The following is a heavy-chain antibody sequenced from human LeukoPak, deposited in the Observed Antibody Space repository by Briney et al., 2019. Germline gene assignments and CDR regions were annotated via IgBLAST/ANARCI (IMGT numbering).Heavy chain of an antibody. CDR2: INPNSGGT. Sequence: ASVKVSCKASGYTFTGYYMHWARQAPGQGLEWMGWINPNSGGTNYAQKFQGRVTMTRDTSISTAYMELSRLRSDDTAVYYCASSPPFSYYGSGSYGRFDPWGQGTLVTVSS. J-gene: IGHJ5*02. CDR1: GYTFTGYY. CDR3: ASSPPFSYYGSGSYGRFDP. V-gene: IGHV1-2*02. D-gene: IGHD3-10*01.